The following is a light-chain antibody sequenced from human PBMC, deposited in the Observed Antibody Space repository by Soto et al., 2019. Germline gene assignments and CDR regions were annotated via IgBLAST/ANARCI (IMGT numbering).Light chain of an antibody. J-gene: IGKJ1*01. Sequence: DVQMTQSPSTLSASVGDRVSINCRASQSISAWLAWYQQKPGKAPRLLIYKASTLEIGVPSRFSGSGSGTEFPLTISRLQADDVAIYYCPQYNDYSWTFGRGTKVDI. CDR1: QSISAW. CDR2: KAS. CDR3: PQYNDYSWT. V-gene: IGKV1-5*03.